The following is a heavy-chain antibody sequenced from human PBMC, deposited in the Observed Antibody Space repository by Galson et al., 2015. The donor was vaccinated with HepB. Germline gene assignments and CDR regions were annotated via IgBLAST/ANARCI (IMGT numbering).Heavy chain of an antibody. V-gene: IGHV4-34*01. CDR3: AGRRVGRGYYYYYGMDV. CDR2: INHSGST. J-gene: IGHJ6*02. D-gene: IGHD2-15*01. CDR1: GGSFSGYY. Sequence: LSLTCAVYGGSFSGYYWSWIRQPPGKGLEWIGEINHSGSTNYNPSLKSRVTISVDTSKNQFSLKLSSVTAADTAVYYCAGRRVGRGYYYYYGMDVWGQGTTVTVSS.